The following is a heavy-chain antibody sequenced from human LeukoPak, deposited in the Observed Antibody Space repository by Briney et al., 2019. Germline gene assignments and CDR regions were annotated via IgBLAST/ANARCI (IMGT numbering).Heavy chain of an antibody. D-gene: IGHD4-11*01. J-gene: IGHJ4*02. V-gene: IGHV4-34*01. CDR3: ARSDGSGLQLYYFDY. Sequence: SETLSLTCAVYGGSFSGYYWSWFRQPPGKGLEWIGEINHSGGTNYNPSLKSRVTISVDTSKNQFSLKLSSVTAADTAVYYCARSDGSGLQLYYFDYWGQGTLVTVSS. CDR2: INHSGGT. CDR1: GGSFSGYY.